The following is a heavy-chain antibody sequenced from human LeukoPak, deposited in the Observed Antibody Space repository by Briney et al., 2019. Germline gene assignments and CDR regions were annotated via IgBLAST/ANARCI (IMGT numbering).Heavy chain of an antibody. CDR1: GFTFSSYA. CDR2: ISGSGDNT. CDR3: AKGGYYDSSGSFYFDY. V-gene: IGHV3-23*01. D-gene: IGHD3-22*01. J-gene: IGHJ4*02. Sequence: GGSLRLSCAASGFTFSSYAMSWVRQAPGKGLEWVSGISGSGDNTYYADSVKGRFTISRDNSKNTLYVQVNSLGTEDTAAYYCAKGGYYDSSGSFYFDYWGQGTLVTVSS.